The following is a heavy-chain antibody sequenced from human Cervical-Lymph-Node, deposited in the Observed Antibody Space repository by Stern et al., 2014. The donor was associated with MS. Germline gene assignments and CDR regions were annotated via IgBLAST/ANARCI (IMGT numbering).Heavy chain of an antibody. CDR3: VRDQGGIAAS. CDR2: ISPFIGTT. Sequence: QVQLVQSGAEVKQPGSSVKVSCKASGGTFSSIEISWVRQAPGQGLEWLGGISPFIGTTNYAQQVQGRVTIVADESTNTVNMELIRLRSEDTAVYYCVRDQGGIAASWGQGTLVTVSS. V-gene: IGHV1-69*01. J-gene: IGHJ4*02. D-gene: IGHD6-13*01. CDR1: GGTFSSIE.